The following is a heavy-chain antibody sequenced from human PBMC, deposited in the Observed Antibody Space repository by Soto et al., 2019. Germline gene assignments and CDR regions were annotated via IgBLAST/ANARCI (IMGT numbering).Heavy chain of an antibody. J-gene: IGHJ6*02. CDR1: GGSLSSYY. V-gene: IGHV4-4*07. Sequence: SSETLSLTCSVVGGSLSSYYWSWIRQPAGKGLEWIGRIYISGNTNSNPSLKSRVSMSIDTSKNQISLKVNSVTAADTAVYYCARSHYFDYYYGMDVWGQGITVTVSS. D-gene: IGHD3-9*01. CDR2: IYISGNT. CDR3: ARSHYFDYYYGMDV.